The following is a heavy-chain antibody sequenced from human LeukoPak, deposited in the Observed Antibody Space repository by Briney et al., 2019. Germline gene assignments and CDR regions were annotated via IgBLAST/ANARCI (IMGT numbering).Heavy chain of an antibody. V-gene: IGHV1-18*01. D-gene: IGHD4-17*01. J-gene: IGHJ3*02. Sequence: ASVKVSCKASGYTFTSYGISWVRQAPGQGLEWMGWISAYNGNTNYAQKLQGRVTMTTDTSTSTAYMELRSLRSDDTAVYYCARADGDYPIDAFDIWGQGTTVTVSS. CDR3: ARADGDYPIDAFDI. CDR2: ISAYNGNT. CDR1: GYTFTSYG.